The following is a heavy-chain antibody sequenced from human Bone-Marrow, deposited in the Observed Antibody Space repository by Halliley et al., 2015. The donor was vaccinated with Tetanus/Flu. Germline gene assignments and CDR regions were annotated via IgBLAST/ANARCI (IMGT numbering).Heavy chain of an antibody. J-gene: IGHJ4*02. D-gene: IGHD5-12*01. CDR3: ARGGGWLPDF. V-gene: IGHV4-59*13. CDR2: LHYGEPP. Sequence: GRGVEWVGNLHYGEPPAYNPSLKSRATMSLASSKNQFPLQLNSVSAADTAIYYCARGGGWLPDFWGQGTLVPVAS.